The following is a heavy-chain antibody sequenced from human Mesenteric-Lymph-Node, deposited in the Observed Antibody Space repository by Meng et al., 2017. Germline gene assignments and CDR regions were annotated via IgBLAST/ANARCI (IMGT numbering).Heavy chain of an antibody. CDR3: ARWSIVVAGLDWFDP. CDR1: GEPISSRKYY. V-gene: IGHV4-39*07. Sequence: GSLRLSCSVSGEPISSRKYYWGWIRQPPGKGLEWIGSVYYTGNTYYNPSLKSRVIILVDTSKNQYSLNLNSVNAADTAVYYCARWSIVVAGLDWFDPWGQGTLVTVSS. J-gene: IGHJ5*02. D-gene: IGHD6-19*01. CDR2: VYYTGNT.